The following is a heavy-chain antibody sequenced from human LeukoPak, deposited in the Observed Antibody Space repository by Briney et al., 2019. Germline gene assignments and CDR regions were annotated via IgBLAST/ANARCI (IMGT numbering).Heavy chain of an antibody. V-gene: IGHV1-24*01. CDR1: GYTLTELS. D-gene: IGHD3-22*01. J-gene: IGHJ4*02. CDR3: ATGYCYDSSVRGNDY. CDR2: FDPEDGET. Sequence: ASVKVSCKVSGYTLTELSMHWVRQAPGKGLEWMGGFDPEDGETIYAQKFQGRVTMTEDTSTDTAYMELSSLRSEDTAVYYCATGYCYDSSVRGNDYWGQGTLVTVSS.